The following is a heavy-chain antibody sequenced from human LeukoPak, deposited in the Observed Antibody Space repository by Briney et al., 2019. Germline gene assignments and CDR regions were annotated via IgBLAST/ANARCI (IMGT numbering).Heavy chain of an antibody. CDR3: ASSAPLKASDGIDAFDI. D-gene: IGHD1-26*01. CDR2: IYSGGST. V-gene: IGHV3-66*01. J-gene: IGHJ3*02. Sequence: GGSLRLSCAASGFTVSSNYMSWVRQAPGKGLEWVSVIYSGGSTYYADSVKGRFTISRDNSKNTLYLQMNSLRAEDTAVYYCASSAPLKASDGIDAFDIWGQGTMVTVSS. CDR1: GFTVSSNY.